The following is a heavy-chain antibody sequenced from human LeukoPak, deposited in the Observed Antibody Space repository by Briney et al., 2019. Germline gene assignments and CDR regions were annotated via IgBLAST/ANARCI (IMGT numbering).Heavy chain of an antibody. J-gene: IGHJ3*02. CDR1: GGTFSSYA. D-gene: IGHD3-22*01. Sequence: GASVKVSCKASGGTFSSYAISWVRQAPGQGLEWMGIINPSGGSTSYAQKFQGRVTMTRDTSTSTVYMELSSLRSEDTAVYYCARGASSGYYPAAFDIWGQGTMVTVSS. V-gene: IGHV1-46*01. CDR2: INPSGGST. CDR3: ARGASSGYYPAAFDI.